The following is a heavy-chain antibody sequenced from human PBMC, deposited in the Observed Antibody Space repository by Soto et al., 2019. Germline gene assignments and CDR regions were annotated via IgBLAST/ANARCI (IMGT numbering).Heavy chain of an antibody. Sequence: QVQLVQSGAEVKKPGSSVKVSCKASGGTFSSYTISWVRQAPGQGLEWMGRIIPILGIANYAQKFQGRVTITADKSTSTAYMELSSLRSDDTAVYYCARDGGVTVTSRNYYYYMDVWGKGTTVTVSS. CDR1: GGTFSSYT. V-gene: IGHV1-69*08. D-gene: IGHD4-4*01. CDR2: IIPILGIA. J-gene: IGHJ6*03. CDR3: ARDGGVTVTSRNYYYYMDV.